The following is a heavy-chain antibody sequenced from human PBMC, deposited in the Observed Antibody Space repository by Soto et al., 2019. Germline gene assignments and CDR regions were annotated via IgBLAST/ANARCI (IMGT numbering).Heavy chain of an antibody. CDR3: ARVPAGTDYYYYGMDV. J-gene: IGHJ6*02. V-gene: IGHV4-59*01. CDR1: GGSISSYY. Sequence: SETLSLTCTVSGGSISSYYWSWIRQPPGKGLEWIGYIYYSGSTNYNPSLKSRVTISVDTSKNQFSLKLSSVTAADTAVYYCARVPAGTDYYYYGMDVWGQGTTVTVS. CDR2: IYYSGST. D-gene: IGHD6-13*01.